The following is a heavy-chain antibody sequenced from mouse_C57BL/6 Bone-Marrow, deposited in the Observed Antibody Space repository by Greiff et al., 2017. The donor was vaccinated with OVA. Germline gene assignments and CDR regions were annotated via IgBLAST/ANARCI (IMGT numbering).Heavy chain of an antibody. J-gene: IGHJ3*01. CDR3: ARMNEQLSRSWFAY. CDR1: GYTFTSYW. D-gene: IGHD3-2*02. Sequence: VQLQQSGAELVRPGSSVKLSCKASGYTFTSYWMDWVKQRPGQGLEWIGNIYPTDSETHYNQKFKDKATLTVDKSSSTAYMQLSSLTSEHTAVYYGARMNEQLSRSWFAYWGQGTLVTVSA. V-gene: IGHV1-61*01. CDR2: IYPTDSET.